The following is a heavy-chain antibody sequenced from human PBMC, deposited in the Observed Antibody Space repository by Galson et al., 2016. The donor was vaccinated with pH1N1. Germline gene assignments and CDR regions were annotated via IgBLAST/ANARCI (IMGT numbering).Heavy chain of an antibody. V-gene: IGHV3-33*06. Sequence: SLRLSCAASGFTFSNHGMHWVRQAPGKGLEWVAGIWYDGSNKYYADSVKGRFTISRDNSKNTLYLQMNSLRAEDTAMYYCAKDLSSTRNYGMDVWGQGTTVTVSS. D-gene: IGHD2-2*01. CDR1: GFTFSNHG. CDR3: AKDLSSTRNYGMDV. J-gene: IGHJ6*02. CDR2: IWYDGSNK.